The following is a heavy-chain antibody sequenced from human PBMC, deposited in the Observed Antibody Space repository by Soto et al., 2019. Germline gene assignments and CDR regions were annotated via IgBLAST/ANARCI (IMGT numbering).Heavy chain of an antibody. D-gene: IGHD3-10*01. Sequence: GGSLRLSCAASGFTFSSYAMHWVRQAPGKGLEWVAVISYDGSNKYYADSVKGRFTISRDNSKNTLYLQMNSLRAEDTAVYYCARGWLKGSGSYRAPFDYWGQGTLVTVSS. CDR2: ISYDGSNK. CDR1: GFTFSSYA. J-gene: IGHJ4*02. V-gene: IGHV3-30-3*01. CDR3: ARGWLKGSGSYRAPFDY.